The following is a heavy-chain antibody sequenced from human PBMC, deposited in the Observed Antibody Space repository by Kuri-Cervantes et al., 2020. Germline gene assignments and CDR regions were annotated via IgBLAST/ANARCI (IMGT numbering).Heavy chain of an antibody. D-gene: IGHD1-26*01. Sequence: GESLKISCAASGFTFSSYAMHWVRQAPGKGLEWVAVISYDGSNKYYADSVKGRFTISRDNSKNMLYLQMSSLRAEDTAVYYCAKDRLIRGSSFFDSWGQGTLVTVSS. CDR2: ISYDGSNK. J-gene: IGHJ4*02. V-gene: IGHV3-30-3*01. CDR1: GFTFSSYA. CDR3: AKDRLIRGSSFFDS.